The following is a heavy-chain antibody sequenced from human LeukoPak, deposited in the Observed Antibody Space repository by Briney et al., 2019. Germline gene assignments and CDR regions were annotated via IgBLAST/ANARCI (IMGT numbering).Heavy chain of an antibody. CDR3: ARPGGRPEYYYYYGMDV. V-gene: IGHV1-69*04. CDR2: IIPILGIA. CDR1: GGTFSSYA. J-gene: IGHJ6*02. D-gene: IGHD1-26*01. Sequence: SVKVSCKASGGTFSSYAISWVRQAPGQGLEWMGRIIPILGIANYAQKFQGRVTITADKSTSTAYMELSSLRSEDTAVYYCARPGGRPEYYYYYGMDVWGQGTTVTVPS.